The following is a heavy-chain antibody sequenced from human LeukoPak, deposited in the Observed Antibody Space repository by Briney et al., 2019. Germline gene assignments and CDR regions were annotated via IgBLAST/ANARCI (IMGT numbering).Heavy chain of an antibody. V-gene: IGHV3-74*01. Sequence: GGSLRLSCAGSGFTFSSYWMHWVCQAPGKGLVWVSRINTDGRTPTYADSVKGRFTISRDNAKNTLYLQMNSPRAEDTAVYFCARDDSRGFAHWGQGTLVTVSS. CDR3: ARDDSRGFAH. J-gene: IGHJ4*02. CDR2: INTDGRTP. CDR1: GFTFSSYW. D-gene: IGHD2-21*01.